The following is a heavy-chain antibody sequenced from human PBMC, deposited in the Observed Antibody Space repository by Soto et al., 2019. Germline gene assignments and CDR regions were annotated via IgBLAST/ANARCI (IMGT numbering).Heavy chain of an antibody. V-gene: IGHV4-59*01. Sequence: SETLSLTCTVSGGSISSYYWSWIRQPPGKGLEWIGYIYYSGSTNYNPSLKSRVTISVDTSKNQFSLKLSSVTAADTAVYYCARVGVAARGPITLAYWGQGTLVTVSS. CDR1: GGSISSYY. J-gene: IGHJ4*02. CDR2: IYYSGST. D-gene: IGHD6-6*01. CDR3: ARVGVAARGPITLAY.